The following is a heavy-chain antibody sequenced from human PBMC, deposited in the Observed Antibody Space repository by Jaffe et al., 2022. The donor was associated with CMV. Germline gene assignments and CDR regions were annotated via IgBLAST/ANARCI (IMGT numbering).Heavy chain of an antibody. V-gene: IGHV3-9*01. J-gene: IGHJ6*02. CDR1: GFTFDDYA. CDR3: AKDRLGFWGSSEGEGYYYYYGMDV. Sequence: EVQLVESGGGLVQPGRSLRLSCAASGFTFDDYAMHWVRQAPGKGLEWVSGISWNSGSIGYADSVKGRFTISRDNAKNSLYLQMNSLRAEDTALYYCAKDRLGFWGSSEGEGYYYYYGMDVWGQGTTVTVSS. CDR2: ISWNSGSI. D-gene: IGHD6-6*01.